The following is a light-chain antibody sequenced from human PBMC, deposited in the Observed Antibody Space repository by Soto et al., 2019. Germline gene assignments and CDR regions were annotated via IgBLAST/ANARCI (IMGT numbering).Light chain of an antibody. J-gene: IGKJ4*01. CDR1: QGIAPY. V-gene: IGKV1-27*01. CDR3: QKYTGAPLT. Sequence: DVQMTQSPSSLSAFVGDRVTITCRASQGIAPYLAWFQQKPGKVTKLLIYATSTLQSRGPSRFSGSGSGTDFTLTINSLQPEDVGTYYCQKYTGAPLTFGGGTKVEIK. CDR2: ATS.